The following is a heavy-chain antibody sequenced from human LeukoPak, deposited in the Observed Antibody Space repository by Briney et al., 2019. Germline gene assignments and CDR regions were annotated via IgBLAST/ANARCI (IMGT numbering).Heavy chain of an antibody. Sequence: GGSLRLSCTASGFTVSTNSMSWVRQAPGKGLEWVSFIYSDNTHYSASVKGRFTISRDNSKNTLYLQMNSLRAEDTAVYYCARRAGAYSHPYDYWGQGTLVTVSS. CDR3: ARRAGAYSHPYDY. V-gene: IGHV3-53*01. CDR2: IYSDNT. J-gene: IGHJ4*02. CDR1: GFTVSTNS. D-gene: IGHD4/OR15-4a*01.